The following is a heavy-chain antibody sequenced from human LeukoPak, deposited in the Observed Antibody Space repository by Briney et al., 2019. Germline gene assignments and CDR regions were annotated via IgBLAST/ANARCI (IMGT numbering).Heavy chain of an antibody. J-gene: IGHJ6*03. CDR2: VYNSGNT. V-gene: IGHV4-59*01. CDR1: GDSISSSY. D-gene: IGHD3-10*01. Sequence: SETLSLTCTVSGDSISSSYWSWIRQSPGKGLEWMGYVYNSGNTDYNPSLKSRVTMSVDTSKNQFSLKVSSVTAADTAVYYCARVFDSGSQAYFYYMDVWGKGTTVTIFS. CDR3: ARVFDSGSQAYFYYMDV.